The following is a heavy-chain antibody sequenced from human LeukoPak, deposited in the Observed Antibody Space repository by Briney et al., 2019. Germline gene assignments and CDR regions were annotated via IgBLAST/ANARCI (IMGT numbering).Heavy chain of an antibody. D-gene: IGHD2-21*01. CDR2: FIPLFGSV. V-gene: IGHV1-69*05. J-gene: IGHJ4*02. CDR1: GGALSSYT. CDR3: TRGMRAIPIYD. Sequence: SVKASCKASGGALSSYTISWVRQAPGQGLEWMGGFIPLFGSVQYAQKFQGRVTITMDESASTTYMELRSLRSEDTAVFYCTRGMRAIPIYDWGQGTLVTVSS.